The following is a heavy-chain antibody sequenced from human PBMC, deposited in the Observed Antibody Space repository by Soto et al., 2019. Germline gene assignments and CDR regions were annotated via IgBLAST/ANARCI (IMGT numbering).Heavy chain of an antibody. J-gene: IGHJ3*01. CDR2: IFHGGNT. V-gene: IGHV4-38-2*01. Sequence: PSETLSLTCAVSGFFISSGNYWGWIRKPPGKGLEWIGSIFHGGNTYYNPSLKSLVTISVGMSKNQFSLKLNSVTAADTAVYYCARARWYDAFDVWGQGTVVTVSS. CDR3: ARARWYDAFDV. CDR1: GFFISSGNY. D-gene: IGHD2-15*01.